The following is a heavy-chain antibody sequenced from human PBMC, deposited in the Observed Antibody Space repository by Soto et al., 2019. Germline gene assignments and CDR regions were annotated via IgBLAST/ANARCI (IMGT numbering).Heavy chain of an antibody. Sequence: GESLKISCKGSGYSFTSYWIGWVRQMPGKGLEWMGIIYPGDSDTRYSPSFQGQVTISADKSISTAYLQWSSLKASDTAMYYCARQGVGSYYYGSGCSDPYYYYGMDVWGQGTTVTVSS. J-gene: IGHJ6*02. CDR1: GYSFTSYW. V-gene: IGHV5-51*01. CDR2: IYPGDSDT. D-gene: IGHD3-10*01. CDR3: ARQGVGSYYYGSGCSDPYYYYGMDV.